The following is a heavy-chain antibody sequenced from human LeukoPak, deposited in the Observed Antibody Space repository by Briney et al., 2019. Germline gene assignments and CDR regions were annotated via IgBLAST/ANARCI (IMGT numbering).Heavy chain of an antibody. D-gene: IGHD4-11*01. J-gene: IGHJ4*02. V-gene: IGHV1-2*02. Sequence: ASVKVSCKASGYTFTGYYMHWVRQAPGQGLEWMGWINPNSGGTNYAQKLQGRVTMTTDTSTSTAYMELRSLRSDDTAVYYCAREGSGITTNFDYWGQGTLVTVSS. CDR1: GYTFTGYY. CDR2: INPNSGGT. CDR3: AREGSGITTNFDY.